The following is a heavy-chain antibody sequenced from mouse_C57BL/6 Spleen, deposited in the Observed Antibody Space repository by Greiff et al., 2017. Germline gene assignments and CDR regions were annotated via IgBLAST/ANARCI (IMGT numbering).Heavy chain of an antibody. V-gene: IGHV1-39*01. D-gene: IGHD2-4*01. CDR1: GYSFTDYN. Sequence: VHVKQSGPELVKPGASVKLSCKASGYSFTDYNMNWVKQSNGKSLEWIGVINPNSGTTSYNQKFKGKATLTVDQSSSTAYMQLNSLTSEDSAVYYCARGDDYHDYWGQGTTLTVSS. CDR2: INPNSGTT. J-gene: IGHJ2*01. CDR3: ARGDDYHDY.